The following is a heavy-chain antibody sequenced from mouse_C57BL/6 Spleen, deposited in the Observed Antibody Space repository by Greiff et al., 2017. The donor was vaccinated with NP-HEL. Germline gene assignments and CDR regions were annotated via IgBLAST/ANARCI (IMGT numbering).Heavy chain of an antibody. D-gene: IGHD1-1*01. Sequence: SGAELVKPGASVKISCKASGYAFSSYWMNWVKQRPGKGLEWIGQIYPGDGDTNYNGKFKGKATLTADKSSSTAYMQLSSLTSEDSAVYFWARSGSYYGSSPRFAYWGQGTLVTVSA. CDR2: IYPGDGDT. J-gene: IGHJ3*01. V-gene: IGHV1-80*01. CDR1: GYAFSSYW. CDR3: ARSGSYYGSSPRFAY.